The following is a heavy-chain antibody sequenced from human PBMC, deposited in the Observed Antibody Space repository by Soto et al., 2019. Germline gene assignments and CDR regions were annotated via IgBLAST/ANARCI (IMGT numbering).Heavy chain of an antibody. CDR3: ARDRVFDY. V-gene: IGHV3-30-3*01. Sequence: GGSLRLSCAASGFTFSSYAIHWVRQAPGKGLEWVAVISYGGTNKYYADSVKGRFTISRDNSKNTLYLQMNSLRAEDTAVFYCARDRVFDYWGQGTLVTVSS. J-gene: IGHJ4*02. CDR2: ISYGGTNK. CDR1: GFTFSSYA.